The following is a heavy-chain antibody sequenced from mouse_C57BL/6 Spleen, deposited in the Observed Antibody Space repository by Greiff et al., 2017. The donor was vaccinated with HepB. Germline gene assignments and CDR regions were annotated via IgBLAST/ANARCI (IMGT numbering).Heavy chain of an antibody. J-gene: IGHJ4*01. Sequence: QVQLQQSGAELVRPGTSVKVSCKASGYAFTNYLIEWVKQRPGQGLEWIGVINPGSGGTNYNEKFKGKATLTADKSSSTAYMQLSSLTSEDSAVYFCARSNYGSSQGDYWGQGTSVTVSS. CDR3: ARSNYGSSQGDY. D-gene: IGHD1-1*01. CDR1: GYAFTNYL. CDR2: INPGSGGT. V-gene: IGHV1-54*01.